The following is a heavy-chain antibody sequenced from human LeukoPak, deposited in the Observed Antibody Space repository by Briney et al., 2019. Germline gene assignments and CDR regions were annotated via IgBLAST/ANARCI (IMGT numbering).Heavy chain of an antibody. J-gene: IGHJ3*02. D-gene: IGHD6-19*01. V-gene: IGHV1-2*02. CDR1: EHTFSGYY. CDR3: AKVMGSGQWLVEREDFDI. Sequence: ASVKVSCKASEHTFSGYYIHWVRQAPGQGLEWMVWINPNSGGTNYAQKFQGRVTMTRDTSISTAYMELSRLRSDDTAVYYCAKVMGSGQWLVEREDFDIWGQGTMVTVSS. CDR2: INPNSGGT.